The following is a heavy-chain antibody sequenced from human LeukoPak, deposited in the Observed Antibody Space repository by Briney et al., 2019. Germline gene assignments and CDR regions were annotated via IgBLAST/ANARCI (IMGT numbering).Heavy chain of an antibody. CDR1: GFSLRTSGMR. CDR3: ARTAPGLNVDV. CDR2: IDWDDDK. Sequence: ESGPTLVNPTQTLTLTCTFSGFSLRTSGMRVSWIRQPPGKALEWLARIDWDDDKFYSTSLKTRLTISKDTSKNQVVLIMTDMDPVDTATYYCARTAPGLNVDVWGQGTMVTVSS. V-gene: IGHV2-70*04. J-gene: IGHJ3*01. D-gene: IGHD2-8*01.